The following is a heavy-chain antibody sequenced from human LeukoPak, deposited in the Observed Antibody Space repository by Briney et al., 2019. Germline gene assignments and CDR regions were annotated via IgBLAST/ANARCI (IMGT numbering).Heavy chain of an antibody. D-gene: IGHD3-10*01. Sequence: GASVKVSRKASGGTFTSYAICWVRQAPGQGLEWMGGIIPIFGTTNYAQKFQGRVTITADKSTSTAYMELSSLRSEDTAVYYCARDRDNYGSGSYKWFDPWGQGTLVTVSS. J-gene: IGHJ5*02. CDR1: GGTFTSYA. CDR2: IIPIFGTT. V-gene: IGHV1-69*06. CDR3: ARDRDNYGSGSYKWFDP.